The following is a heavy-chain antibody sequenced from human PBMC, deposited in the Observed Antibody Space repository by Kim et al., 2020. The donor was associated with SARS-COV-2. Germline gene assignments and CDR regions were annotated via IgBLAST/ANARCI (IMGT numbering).Heavy chain of an antibody. CDR2: ISHTGST. D-gene: IGHD1-26*01. J-gene: IGHJ5*02. CDR3: ARGETYAWEVGAA. V-gene: IGHV4-34*01. CDR1: GGSFSSYY. Sequence: SETLSLTCAEYGGSFSSYYWSWIRQPPGKGLEWIGEISHTGSTIYNPSLESRVTISVYTSKRHFSLKLTSVTAADTAVYYCARGETYAWEVGAAWGRGTL.